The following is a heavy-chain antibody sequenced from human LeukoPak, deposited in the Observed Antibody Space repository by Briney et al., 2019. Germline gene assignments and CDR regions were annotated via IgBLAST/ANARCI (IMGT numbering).Heavy chain of an antibody. J-gene: IGHJ6*03. CDR3: GRDALVGYFSYYYMDV. D-gene: IGHD2-15*01. CDR1: GGSLSSHY. Sequence: PSETLSLTCTVSGGSLSSHYWTWIRQSPVKGLEWIGDISNSGSTSYNPSLKSRVTISIDTSKNQFSLKLGSVTAADTAVYYCGRDALVGYFSYYYMDVWGKGTTVTVSS. V-gene: IGHV4-59*11. CDR2: ISNSGST.